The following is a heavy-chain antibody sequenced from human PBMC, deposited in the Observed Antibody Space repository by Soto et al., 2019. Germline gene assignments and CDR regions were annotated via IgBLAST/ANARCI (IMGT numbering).Heavy chain of an antibody. V-gene: IGHV5-51*01. Sequence: PGESLKISCKGSGYSFTNYWIGWVRQMPGKGLEWMGLVYPSDSDTRYSPSFQGQVTISADKSISTTYLQWSSLKASDTAFYYCARPLSGSTGAAGYWGQGTLVTVSS. CDR1: GYSFTNYW. CDR2: VYPSDSDT. J-gene: IGHJ4*02. CDR3: ARPLSGSTGAAGY. D-gene: IGHD5-12*01.